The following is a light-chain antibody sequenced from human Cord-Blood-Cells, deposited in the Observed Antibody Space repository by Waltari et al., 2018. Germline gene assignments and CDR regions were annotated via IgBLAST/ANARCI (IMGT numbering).Light chain of an antibody. J-gene: IGLJ3*02. CDR2: GKN. Sequence: SSELTQDPAVSVALGQTVRITFQGNSLRSYSASWYQQKPGQAPVLVIYGKNNRPSGIPDRFSGSSSGNTASLTITGAQAEDEADYYCNSRDSSGNHLEFGGGTKLTVL. CDR1: SLRSYS. V-gene: IGLV3-19*01. CDR3: NSRDSSGNHLE.